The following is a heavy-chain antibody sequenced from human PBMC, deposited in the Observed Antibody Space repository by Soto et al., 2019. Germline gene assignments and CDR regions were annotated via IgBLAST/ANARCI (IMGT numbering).Heavy chain of an antibody. J-gene: IGHJ4*02. CDR2: IEWDDDK. Sequence: SGPTLVNPTQTLTLTCTFSGFALNTTAMCVSWIRQPPGKALEWLALIEWDDDKYYSASLKTRLTISKDASKNQVVLTMTNLDPVDTAIYYCARIPIRSDWHEYYIDYWGQESLVTVSS. CDR1: GFALNTTAMC. CDR3: ARIPIRSDWHEYYIDY. D-gene: IGHD1-1*01. V-gene: IGHV2-70*01.